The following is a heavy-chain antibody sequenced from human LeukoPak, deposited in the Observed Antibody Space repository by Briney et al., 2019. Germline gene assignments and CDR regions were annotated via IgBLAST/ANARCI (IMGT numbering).Heavy chain of an antibody. CDR3: AKELDTMFFDY. V-gene: IGHV3-43*02. CDR1: GFTFNNYG. Sequence: GGSLRLSCAASGFTFNNYGMGWVRQTPGKGLEWVSLAGWAGGTTFYSDSVRGRFTISRDSGRKSVYLQMNSLTTDDTAFYFCAKELDTMFFDYWGQGALVTVSS. J-gene: IGHJ4*02. D-gene: IGHD3-10*02. CDR2: AGWAGGTT.